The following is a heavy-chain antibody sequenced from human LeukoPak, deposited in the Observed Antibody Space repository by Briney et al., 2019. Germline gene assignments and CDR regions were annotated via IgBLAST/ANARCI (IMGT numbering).Heavy chain of an antibody. V-gene: IGHV4-31*03. CDR1: GGSISSGGYY. CDR2: IYYSGNT. CDR3: ARGTVTMVDY. Sequence: SETLSLTCTVSGGSISSGGYYWSWIRQHPGKGLERIGYIYYSGNTYYNPSLKSRVTISVDTSKNQFSLKVTSVTAADTAVYYCARGTVTMVDYWGQGTLVTVSS. D-gene: IGHD3-10*01. J-gene: IGHJ4*02.